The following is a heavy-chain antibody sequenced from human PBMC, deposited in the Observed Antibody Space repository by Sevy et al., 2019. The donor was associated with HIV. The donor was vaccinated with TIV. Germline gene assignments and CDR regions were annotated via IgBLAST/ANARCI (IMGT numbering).Heavy chain of an antibody. D-gene: IGHD3-10*01. Sequence: SETLSLTCTVSGGSISSYYWSWIRQPAGKGLEWIGRIYTSGSTNYNPSLKSRVTMSVDTSKNQFSLKLSSVTAADTAVYYCAREHSMVRGVMYYFDYWGQGTLVTVSS. CDR3: AREHSMVRGVMYYFDY. V-gene: IGHV4-4*07. J-gene: IGHJ4*02. CDR1: GGSISSYY. CDR2: IYTSGST.